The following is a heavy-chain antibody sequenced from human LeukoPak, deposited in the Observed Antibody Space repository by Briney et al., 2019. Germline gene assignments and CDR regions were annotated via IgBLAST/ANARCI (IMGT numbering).Heavy chain of an antibody. CDR3: ARDQSLGSYPDY. Sequence: ASVKVSCKASGYTFTTSAMHWVRQAPGQSLEWMGWINAGSGDTKYSQKFQGRVTFTRDTSASTAYTALSSLRFEDTAVYFCARDQSLGSYPDYWGQGTLVTVSS. V-gene: IGHV1-3*01. D-gene: IGHD3-10*01. CDR1: GYTFTTSA. CDR2: INAGSGDT. J-gene: IGHJ4*02.